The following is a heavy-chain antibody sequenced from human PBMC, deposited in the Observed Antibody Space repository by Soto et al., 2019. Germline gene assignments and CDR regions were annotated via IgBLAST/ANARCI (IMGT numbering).Heavy chain of an antibody. Sequence: QVHLVQSGAEMKKPGSSVKVSCKVSGGDLTNSGISWVRQAPGQGLEWMGGIFPLVAMVDYSQKFQGRVTSTADESTNSAYMALGSLRSEDTAGYYCGKEGASAFKAWGQGTLVIVSS. CDR3: GKEGASAFKA. J-gene: IGHJ4*02. V-gene: IGHV1-69*12. CDR2: IFPLVAMV. CDR1: GGDLTNSG.